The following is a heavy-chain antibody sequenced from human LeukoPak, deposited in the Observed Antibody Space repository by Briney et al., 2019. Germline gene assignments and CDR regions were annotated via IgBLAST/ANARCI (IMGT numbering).Heavy chain of an antibody. J-gene: IGHJ4*02. CDR2: ITSSSTYI. Sequence: AGGSLRLSCAASGFTFSSYSLNWVRQAPGEGLEWVSSITSSSTYIYYADSVKGRFTISRDNAKNSLYLQMNSLRAEDTAVYYCARRAFSGSYYNNYFDYWGQGTLVTVSS. D-gene: IGHD3-10*01. CDR1: GFTFSSYS. V-gene: IGHV3-21*01. CDR3: ARRAFSGSYYNNYFDY.